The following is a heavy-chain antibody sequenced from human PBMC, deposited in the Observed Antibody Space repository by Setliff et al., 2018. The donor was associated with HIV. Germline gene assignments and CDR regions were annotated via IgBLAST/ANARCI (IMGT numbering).Heavy chain of an antibody. CDR1: GGSISSGGYY. V-gene: IGHV4-31*03. CDR3: ARHRYYDILFDP. J-gene: IGHJ5*02. Sequence: SETLSLTCTVSGGSISSGGYYWSWIRQQPGKGLEWIGYIYYSGSTYYNPSLKSRVTISVDTSKNQFSLKLSSVTAADTAVYYCARHRYYDILFDPWGQGTLVTVSS. D-gene: IGHD3-9*01. CDR2: IYYSGST.